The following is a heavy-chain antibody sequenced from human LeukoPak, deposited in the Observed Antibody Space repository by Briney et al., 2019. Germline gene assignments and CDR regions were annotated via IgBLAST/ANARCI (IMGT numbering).Heavy chain of an antibody. J-gene: IGHJ6*02. CDR2: MNPNSGNT. CDR3: ARKDGYSSSWYYYYYGMDV. Sequence: ASVKVSCKASGYTFTSYDINWVRQATGQGLEWMGWMNPNSGNTGYAQKFQGRVTMTRNTSISTAYMELSSLRSEDTAVYYCARKDGYSSSWYYYYYGMDVWGQGTTVTVSS. CDR1: GYTFTSYD. V-gene: IGHV1-8*01. D-gene: IGHD6-13*01.